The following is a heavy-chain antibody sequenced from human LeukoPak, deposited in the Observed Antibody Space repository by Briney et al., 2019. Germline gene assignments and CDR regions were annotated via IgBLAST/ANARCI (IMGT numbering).Heavy chain of an antibody. Sequence: PGGSLRLSCAASGFTFSSYWMSWVRQAPGKGLEWVANIKQDGSEKYYVDSVKGRFTISRDNAKNPLYLQMNSLRAEDTAVYYCARKDSGDDFWSGYSFFDYWGQGTLVTVSS. CDR2: IKQDGSEK. CDR1: GFTFSSYW. D-gene: IGHD3-3*01. CDR3: ARKDSGDDFWSGYSFFDY. V-gene: IGHV3-7*01. J-gene: IGHJ4*02.